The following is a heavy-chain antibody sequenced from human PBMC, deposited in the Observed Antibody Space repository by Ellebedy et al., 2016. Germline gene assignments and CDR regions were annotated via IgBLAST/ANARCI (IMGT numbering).Heavy chain of an antibody. CDR3: ARDLHRYSYGDYYYYYGMDV. Sequence: GGSLRLSCAASGFTFSSYAMSWVRQAPGKGLEWVSAISGSGGSTYYADSVKGRFTISRDNSKNTLYLQMNSMRAEDTAVYYCARDLHRYSYGDYYYYYGMDVWGQGTTVTVSS. V-gene: IGHV3-23*01. CDR1: GFTFSSYA. J-gene: IGHJ6*02. CDR2: ISGSGGST. D-gene: IGHD5-18*01.